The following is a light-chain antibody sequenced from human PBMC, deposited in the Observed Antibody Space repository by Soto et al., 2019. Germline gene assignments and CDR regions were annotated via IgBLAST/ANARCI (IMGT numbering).Light chain of an antibody. V-gene: IGKV3-20*01. Sequence: EIVLTQSPDTLSLSPGERATLSCRASQSVTRTYLTWYQQKPGQAPRLLICGTFNRDTGIPSRFSGSGSWTDFTLTISRLEPEDSAVYYCPQCGVSPYTFGRGTKLEIK. CDR1: QSVTRTY. CDR2: GTF. J-gene: IGKJ2*01. CDR3: PQCGVSPYT.